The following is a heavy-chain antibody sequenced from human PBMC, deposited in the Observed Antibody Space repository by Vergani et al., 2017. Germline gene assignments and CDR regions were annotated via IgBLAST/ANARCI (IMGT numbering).Heavy chain of an antibody. V-gene: IGHV3-53*04. CDR1: GFTVSSNY. J-gene: IGHJ6*01. CDR2: IYSGGST. Sequence: EVQLVESGGGLVQPGGSLRLSCAASGFTVSSNYMSWVRQAPGKGLEWDTVIYSGGSTYYTDSVKGRFPISRHNSKKTLYLQINSLRAEETAVYYCARERVDIVATTTYYCYYCGMDVWRQETTVTVSS. CDR3: ARERVDIVATTTYYCYYCGMDV. D-gene: IGHD5-12*01.